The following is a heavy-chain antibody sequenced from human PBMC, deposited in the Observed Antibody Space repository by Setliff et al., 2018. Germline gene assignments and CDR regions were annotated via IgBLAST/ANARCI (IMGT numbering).Heavy chain of an antibody. Sequence: SETLSLTCTVSGGSISSGDYYWSWIRQPPGKRLEWIGEIIHSGSTNYNPYRKSRVTISMDTSKNQFSLKVSSVTAADTAVYYCARSFSRREKFLLDYWGQGALVTVSS. CDR1: GGSISSGDYY. J-gene: IGHJ4*02. CDR3: ARSFSRREKFLLDY. V-gene: IGHV4-34*12. CDR2: IIHSGST.